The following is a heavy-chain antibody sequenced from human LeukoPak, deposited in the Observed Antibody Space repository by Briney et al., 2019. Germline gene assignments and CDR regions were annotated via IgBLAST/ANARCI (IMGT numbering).Heavy chain of an antibody. CDR3: ARDEYYYDSSGRPYAFDI. CDR1: GGSISDYY. CDR2: IYTTGST. J-gene: IGHJ3*02. D-gene: IGHD3-22*01. Sequence: PSETLSLTCTVSGGSISDYYWSWIRQPAGKGLEWIGRIYTTGSTDYNPSLKSRVTMSVDTSKNQFSLKLSSVTAADTAVYYCARDEYYYDSSGRPYAFDIWGQGTMVTASS. V-gene: IGHV4-4*07.